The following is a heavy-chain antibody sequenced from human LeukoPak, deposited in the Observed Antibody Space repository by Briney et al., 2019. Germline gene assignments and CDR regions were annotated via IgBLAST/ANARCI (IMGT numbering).Heavy chain of an antibody. Sequence: SGTLSLTCTVSGYSISSGYYWGWIRQPPGKGLEWIGSIYHSGSTNYSPSLKSRVTISVDTSKNQFSLKLSSVTAADTAVYFCAREDYYNSGGYYLDYWGQGTLVTVSS. CDR2: IYHSGST. CDR3: AREDYYNSGGYYLDY. J-gene: IGHJ4*02. CDR1: GYSISSGYY. D-gene: IGHD3-22*01. V-gene: IGHV4-38-2*02.